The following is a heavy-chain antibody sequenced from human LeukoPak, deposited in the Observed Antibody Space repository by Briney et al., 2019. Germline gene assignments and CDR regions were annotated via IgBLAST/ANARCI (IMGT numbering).Heavy chain of an antibody. J-gene: IGHJ6*03. CDR1: GGSISSYY. CDR3: ARGGGDYTRTILTYYYYYYMDV. V-gene: IGHV4-4*07. CDR2: IYTSGST. Sequence: SETLSLTCTVSGGSISSYYWSWIRQPAGKGLEWIGRIYTSGSTNYNPSLKSRVTMSVDTSKNQFSLKLSSVTAADTAVYYCARGGGDYTRTILTYYYYYYMDVWGKGTPVTVSS. D-gene: IGHD4-17*01.